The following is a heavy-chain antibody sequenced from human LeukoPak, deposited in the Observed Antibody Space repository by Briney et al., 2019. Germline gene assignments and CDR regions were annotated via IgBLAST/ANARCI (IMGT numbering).Heavy chain of an antibody. CDR2: ISAYNGNT. V-gene: IGHV1-18*01. CDR3: ARGGYSYGYMSYFDY. J-gene: IGHJ4*02. CDR1: GYTFSIYG. Sequence: GASVKVSCKASGYTFSIYGVSWVRQAPGQGLEWAAWISAYNGNTNYAQKFQGRVTMTTDTSTSTAYMELRSLRSDDTAVYYCARGGYSYGYMSYFDYWGQGTLVTVSS. D-gene: IGHD5-18*01.